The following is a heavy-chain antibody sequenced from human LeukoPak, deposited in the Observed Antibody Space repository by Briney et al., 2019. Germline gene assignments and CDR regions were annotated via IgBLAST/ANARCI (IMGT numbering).Heavy chain of an antibody. CDR1: LFTFHDYV. V-gene: IGHV3-20*03. CDR3: AREDIAAAVSDYYMDV. D-gene: IGHD6-13*01. J-gene: IGHJ6*03. Sequence: GGALRLSFAASLFTFHDYVMSWVRHAPGKGLEWVSRINWNGGSTDYPDSVRDGFTIPRQNPNNYLSAQMNSLRAEDTAWYYCAREDIAAAVSDYYMDVWGKGATVTVSS. CDR2: INWNGGST.